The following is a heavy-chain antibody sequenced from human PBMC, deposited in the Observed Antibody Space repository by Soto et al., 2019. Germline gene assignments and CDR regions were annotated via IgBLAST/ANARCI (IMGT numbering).Heavy chain of an antibody. CDR2: INPDTGGT. V-gene: IGHV1-2*02. CDR1: GYTFTGHY. J-gene: IGHJ4*02. CDR3: AKDEPFMAIDY. Sequence: GASVKVSCKASGYTFTGHYLHWVRQAPGQGLEWMGWINPDTGGTNYVQKFQGRVTMTRDTSINTAYMDLSRLRSADTAVYYCAKDEPFMAIDYWGQGTLVTVSS. D-gene: IGHD3-10*01.